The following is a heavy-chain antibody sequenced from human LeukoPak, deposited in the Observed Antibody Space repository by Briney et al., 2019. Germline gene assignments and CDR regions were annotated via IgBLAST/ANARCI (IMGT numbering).Heavy chain of an antibody. CDR2: IRSKANSYAT. V-gene: IGHV3-73*01. J-gene: IGHJ5*02. CDR1: GFTFSGSA. D-gene: IGHD4-17*01. CDR3: TRSATVTTNWFGP. Sequence: GGSLRLSCAASGFTFSGSAMHWVRQASGKGLEWVGRIRSKANSYATAYAASVKGRFTISRDDSKNTAYLQMNSLKTEDTAVYYCTRSATVTTNWFGPWGQGTLVTVSS.